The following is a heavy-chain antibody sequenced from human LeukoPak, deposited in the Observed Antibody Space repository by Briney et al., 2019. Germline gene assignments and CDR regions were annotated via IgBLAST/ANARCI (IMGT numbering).Heavy chain of an antibody. V-gene: IGHV4-59*01. CDR2: IFYSGST. CDR3: ARDTPWGGPNLPDAFDI. Sequence: KASETLSLTCTVSGGSIISYHWSWIRQPPAKGLEWIGHIFYSGSTNYNPSLKSRVTISVDTSNNQFSLKLTSVTAADTAVYYCARDTPWGGPNLPDAFDIWGQGTMVTVSS. D-gene: IGHD2-15*01. CDR1: GGSIISYH. J-gene: IGHJ3*02.